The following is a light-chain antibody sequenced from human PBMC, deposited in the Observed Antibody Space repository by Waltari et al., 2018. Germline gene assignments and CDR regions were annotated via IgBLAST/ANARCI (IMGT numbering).Light chain of an antibody. Sequence: EVVLTQSSGALSLSPGERATLSCTASESVTNDYPAWYQQNPGQAPRRLIYDASIRATGIPDRFSGSGSGTDFTLTITRLEPEDFAVYHCQQYGSLPWTFGQGTMLDMK. CDR1: ESVTNDY. CDR2: DAS. J-gene: IGKJ1*01. V-gene: IGKV3-20*01. CDR3: QQYGSLPWT.